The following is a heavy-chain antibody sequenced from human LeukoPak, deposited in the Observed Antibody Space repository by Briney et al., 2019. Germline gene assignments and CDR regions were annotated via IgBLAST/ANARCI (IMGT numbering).Heavy chain of an antibody. D-gene: IGHD3-3*01. CDR2: ISGSGDNT. CDR1: GFTFSSYE. J-gene: IGHJ4*02. CDR3: ASELRFLEWLPDY. Sequence: GGSLRLSCAASGFTFSSYEMNWVRPAPGKGLEWVSGISGSGDNTYYAASVQGRFTISRDNSKNTLYLQMNSLRAEDTAVYYCASELRFLEWLPDYWGQGTLVTVSS. V-gene: IGHV3-23*01.